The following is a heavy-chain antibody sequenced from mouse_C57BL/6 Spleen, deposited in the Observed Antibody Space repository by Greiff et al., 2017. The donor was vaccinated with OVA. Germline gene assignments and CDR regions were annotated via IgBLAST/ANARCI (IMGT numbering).Heavy chain of an antibody. CDR2: ISSGGSYT. CDR1: GFTFSSYG. V-gene: IGHV5-6*01. CDR3: ARHPDGYSLDY. J-gene: IGHJ2*01. D-gene: IGHD2-3*01. Sequence: EVMLVESGGDLVKPGGSLKLSCAASGFTFSSYGMSWVRQTPDKRLEWVATISSGGSYTYYPDSVKGRFTISRDNAKNTLYLQMSSLKSEDTAMYYCARHPDGYSLDYWGQGTTLTVSS.